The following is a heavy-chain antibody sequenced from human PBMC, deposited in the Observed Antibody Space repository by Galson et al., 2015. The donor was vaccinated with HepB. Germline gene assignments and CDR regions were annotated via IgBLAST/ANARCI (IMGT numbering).Heavy chain of an antibody. CDR2: TYYRSMWYT. CDR1: GDSVSNNNAA. Sequence: CAISGDSVSNNNAAWNWIRQPPSRGLEWLGRTYYRSMWYTDYAPSVKSRITVNPYTSTNQFSLEVTSVTPDDTAVYFCAREEAGTYCFDNWGQGTLVTVSS. CDR3: AREEAGTYCFDN. J-gene: IGHJ4*02. D-gene: IGHD6-19*01. V-gene: IGHV6-1*01.